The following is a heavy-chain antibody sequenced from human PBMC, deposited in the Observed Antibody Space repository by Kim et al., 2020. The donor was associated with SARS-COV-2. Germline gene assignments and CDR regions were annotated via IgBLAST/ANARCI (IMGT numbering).Heavy chain of an antibody. D-gene: IGHD3-22*01. CDR1: GESFSGYY. J-gene: IGHJ6*02. CDR3: ARNSRSTMIVVASATIRGYYYCMDV. CDR2: INHIEST. Sequence: SETLSLTCAVYGESFSGYYWSWIRQPPGKGLEWVGEINHIESTTYYPSPKSRVTITVDTYKNQFSLKLSSVTAADTAVYYCARNSRSTMIVVASATIRGYYYCMDVWCQGSTVAVSS. V-gene: IGHV4-34*01.